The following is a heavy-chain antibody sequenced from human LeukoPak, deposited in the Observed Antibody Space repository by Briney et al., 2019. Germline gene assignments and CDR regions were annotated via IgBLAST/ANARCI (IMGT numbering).Heavy chain of an antibody. CDR1: GDTFSSYT. J-gene: IGHJ5*02. D-gene: IGHD6-19*01. V-gene: IGHV1-69*02. CDR2: IIPILGIA. Sequence: SVKVSCKASGDTFSSYTISWVRQAPGQGLEWMGRIIPILGIANYAQKFQGRVTMTADKSTSTAYMELSSLRSEDTAVYYCARGPAGLYNWFDPWGQGTLVTVSS. CDR3: ARGPAGLYNWFDP.